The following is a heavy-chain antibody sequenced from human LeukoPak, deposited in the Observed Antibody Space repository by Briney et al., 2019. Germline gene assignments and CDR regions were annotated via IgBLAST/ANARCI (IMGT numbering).Heavy chain of an antibody. D-gene: IGHD6-6*01. V-gene: IGHV1-69*02. Sequence: ASVKVSCKASGGTFSSYTISWVRQAPGQGLEWMGRIIPILGIANYAQKFQGRVTITADKSTSTAYMELSSLRSEDTAVYYCARSYSSSSRDYWGRGTLVTVSS. CDR2: IIPILGIA. CDR3: ARSYSSSSRDY. CDR1: GGTFSSYT. J-gene: IGHJ4*02.